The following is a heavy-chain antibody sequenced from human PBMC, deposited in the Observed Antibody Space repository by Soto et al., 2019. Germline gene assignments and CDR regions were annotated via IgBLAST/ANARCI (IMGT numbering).Heavy chain of an antibody. CDR1: GGTFSSYA. Sequence: GASVKVCCKASGGTFSSYAISWVRQAPGQGLEWMGGISPIFGTANYAQKFQGRVTITAXKSTSTAYMELSSLRSENTAVDYSARADIAWYQLLYRYRYDYYSGMDVLGQGTAVTVSS. CDR2: ISPIFGTA. V-gene: IGHV1-69*06. CDR3: ARADIAWYQLLYRYRYDYYSGMDV. J-gene: IGHJ6*02. D-gene: IGHD2-2*02.